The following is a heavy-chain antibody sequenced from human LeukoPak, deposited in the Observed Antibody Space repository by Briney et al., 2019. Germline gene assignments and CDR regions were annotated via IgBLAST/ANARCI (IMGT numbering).Heavy chain of an antibody. CDR1: GFTFSNYW. CDR2: ISSSGSTI. D-gene: IGHD1-1*01. Sequence: PGGSLRLSCGASGFTFSNYWMTWVRQAPGKGLEWVSYISSSGSTIYYADSVKGRFTISRDNAKNSLYLQMNSLRAEDTAVYYCARDSGTAYDGWGQGTLVTVSS. J-gene: IGHJ4*02. CDR3: ARDSGTAYDG. V-gene: IGHV3-48*04.